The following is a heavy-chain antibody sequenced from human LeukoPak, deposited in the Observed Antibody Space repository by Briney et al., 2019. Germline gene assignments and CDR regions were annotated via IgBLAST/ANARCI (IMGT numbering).Heavy chain of an antibody. V-gene: IGHV4-61*08. Sequence: SETLSLTCAVSGGSISSGGYYWSWIRQPPGKGLEWIGYIYYSGSTNYNPSLKSRVTISVDTSKNQFSLKLSSVTAADTAVYYCARAVRGSSWYWDYYYYMDVWGKGTTVTVSS. CDR3: ARAVRGSSWYWDYYYYMDV. J-gene: IGHJ6*03. CDR2: IYYSGST. CDR1: GGSISSGGYY. D-gene: IGHD6-13*01.